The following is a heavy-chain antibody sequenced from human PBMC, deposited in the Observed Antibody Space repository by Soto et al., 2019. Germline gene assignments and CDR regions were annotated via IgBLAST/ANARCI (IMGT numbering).Heavy chain of an antibody. CDR3: ASRITMVRGVIPPYGMDV. CDR2: IYHSGST. V-gene: IGHV4-30-2*01. Sequence: SETLSLTCAVSGGSISSGGYSWSWIRQPPGKGLEWIGYIYHSGSTYYNPSLKSRVTISVDTSKNQFSLKLSSVTAADTAVYYCASRITMVRGVIPPYGMDVWGQGTTVTVSS. J-gene: IGHJ6*02. CDR1: GGSISSGGYS. D-gene: IGHD3-10*01.